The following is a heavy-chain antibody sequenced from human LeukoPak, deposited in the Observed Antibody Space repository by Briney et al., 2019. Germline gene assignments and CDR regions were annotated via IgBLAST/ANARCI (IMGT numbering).Heavy chain of an antibody. D-gene: IGHD2-2*01. V-gene: IGHV3-30*02. J-gene: IGHJ5*02. CDR1: GFTFSSYG. CDR2: IRYDGSNK. CDR3: ARRLSDCSSTSCDNWFDP. Sequence: GGTLRLSCAASGFTFSSYGMHWVRQAPGKGLEWVAFIRYDGSNKYYADSVKGRFTISRDNSKNTLYLQMNSLRAEDTAVYYCARRLSDCSSTSCDNWFDPWGQGTLVTVSS.